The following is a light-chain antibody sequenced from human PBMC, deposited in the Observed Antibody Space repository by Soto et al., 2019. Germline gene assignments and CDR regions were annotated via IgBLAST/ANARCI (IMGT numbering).Light chain of an antibody. CDR3: SSYTRSSTFPSV. CDR1: SSDVGYYNY. CDR2: EVS. J-gene: IGLJ1*01. Sequence: QSALTQPASVSGSPRQSITISCIGTSSDVGYYNYVSWYQQHPGKAPKLMIYEVSNRPSGVSNRFSGSKSGNTASLTISGLQAEDEADYYCSSYTRSSTFPSVFGTGTKLTVL. V-gene: IGLV2-14*01.